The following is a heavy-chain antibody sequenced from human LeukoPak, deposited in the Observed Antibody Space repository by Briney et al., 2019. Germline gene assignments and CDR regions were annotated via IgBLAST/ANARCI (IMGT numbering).Heavy chain of an antibody. Sequence: PSETLSLTCTVSGGSISSYYWSWIRQPPGKGLEWIGSIYHSGSTYYNPSLKSRVTISVDTSKNQFSLKLSSVTAADTAVYYCDGAVAGSPDWGQGTLVTVSS. D-gene: IGHD6-19*01. CDR2: IYHSGST. CDR1: GGSISSYY. J-gene: IGHJ4*02. V-gene: IGHV4-59*04. CDR3: DGAVAGSPD.